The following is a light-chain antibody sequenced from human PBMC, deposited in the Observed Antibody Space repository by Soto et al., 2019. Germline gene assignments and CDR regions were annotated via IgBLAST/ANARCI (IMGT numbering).Light chain of an antibody. CDR3: QDYDSAPLT. CDR2: AAS. J-gene: IGKJ4*01. CDR1: QGIRNY. Sequence: DIQMTQSPSSLSASVGDRVTITCRASQGIRNYLAWYQQKPGKVPKFLIYAASTLHSGNPSRFSGREAETDFTLTISSLQPEYVSTYYFQDYDSAPLTFGGRTMVDIK. V-gene: IGKV1-27*01.